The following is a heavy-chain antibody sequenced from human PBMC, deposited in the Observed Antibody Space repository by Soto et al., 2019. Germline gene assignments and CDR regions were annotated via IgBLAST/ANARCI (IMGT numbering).Heavy chain of an antibody. CDR2: VNGNGAVT. CDR3: AKVSASLKKFDY. CDR1: RFMFGNYA. J-gene: IGHJ4*02. V-gene: IGHV3-23*01. Sequence: EVQMLDSGGGLAQPGGSLRRSCAASRFMFGNYAMNWVRQALGKGLEWVSTVNGNGAVTYYADSSKGRFTISRDNSMSTLYLHMNNLRAEETAIYFCAKVSASLKKFDYCGQGTLVTVSS.